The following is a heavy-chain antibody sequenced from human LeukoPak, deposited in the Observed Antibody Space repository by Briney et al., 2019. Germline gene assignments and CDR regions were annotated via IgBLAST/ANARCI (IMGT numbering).Heavy chain of an antibody. V-gene: IGHV3-30*18. Sequence: PGRSLRLSCAASGFTFSSYGMHCVRQAPGKGLEWVAVISYDGSNKYYADSVKGRFTISRDNSKNTLYLQMNSLRAEDTAVYYCAKVAVAGIDSDYWGQGTLVTVSS. CDR3: AKVAVAGIDSDY. CDR1: GFTFSSYG. CDR2: ISYDGSNK. D-gene: IGHD6-19*01. J-gene: IGHJ4*02.